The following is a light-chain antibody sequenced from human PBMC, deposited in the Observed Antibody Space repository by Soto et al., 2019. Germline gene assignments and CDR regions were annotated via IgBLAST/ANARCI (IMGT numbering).Light chain of an antibody. CDR3: QQRSNWPYT. CDR1: QSVSSY. J-gene: IGKJ2*01. V-gene: IGKV3-11*01. Sequence: EIVLTQSPATLSLSPGERATLSCRASQSVSSYLAWYQQKPGQAPRVLIYDASDRATGIPARFSASGSGTDFTLTISSLEPEDFAVYYCQQRSNWPYTFGQGTKLEIK. CDR2: DAS.